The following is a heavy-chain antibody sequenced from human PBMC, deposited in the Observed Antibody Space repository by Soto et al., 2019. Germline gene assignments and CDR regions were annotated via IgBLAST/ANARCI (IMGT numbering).Heavy chain of an antibody. CDR1: GYSFTSYW. V-gene: IGHV5-51*01. D-gene: IGHD5-18*01. Sequence: GESLKISCKGSGYSFTSYWIGWVRQMPGKGLEWMGIIYPDDSDTRYSPSFQGQVTVSADKSISTAYLQWSSLKASDTAMYYCARYWHSYSSNYFYGMDVWGQGTTVTVS. CDR2: IYPDDSDT. CDR3: ARYWHSYSSNYFYGMDV. J-gene: IGHJ6*02.